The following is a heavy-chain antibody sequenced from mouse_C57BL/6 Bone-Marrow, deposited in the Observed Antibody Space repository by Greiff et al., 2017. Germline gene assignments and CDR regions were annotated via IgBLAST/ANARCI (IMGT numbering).Heavy chain of an antibody. J-gene: IGHJ4*01. V-gene: IGHV3-6*01. CDR3: ARFTTVVARRTYYAMDY. CDR1: GYSITSGYY. D-gene: IGHD1-1*01. Sequence: EVKLQESGPGLVKPSQSLSLTCSVTGYSITSGYYWNWIRQFPGNKLEWMGYISYDGSNNYNPSLKNRISITRDTSKNQFFLKLNSVTTEDTATYYCARFTTVVARRTYYAMDYWGQGTSVTVSS. CDR2: ISYDGSN.